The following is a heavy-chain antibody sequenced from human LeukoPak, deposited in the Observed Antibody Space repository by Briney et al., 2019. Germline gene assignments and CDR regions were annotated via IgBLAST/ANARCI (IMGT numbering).Heavy chain of an antibody. V-gene: IGHV3-33*01. D-gene: IGHD3-10*01. CDR1: GFTFSSYG. CDR3: ARDQMGFGSAFDI. CDR2: IWYDGSNK. Sequence: GFLRLSCAASGFTFSSYGMHWVRQAPGKGLEWVAVIWYDGSNKYYADSVKGRFTISRDNSKNTLYLQMNSLRTEDTAVYYCARDQMGFGSAFDIWGQGTMVTVSS. J-gene: IGHJ3*02.